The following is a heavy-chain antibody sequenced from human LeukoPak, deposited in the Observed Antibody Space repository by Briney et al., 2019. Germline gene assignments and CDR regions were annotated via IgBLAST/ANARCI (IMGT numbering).Heavy chain of an antibody. CDR3: ALGDCSSTSCYVFDY. D-gene: IGHD2-2*01. V-gene: IGHV4-39*07. CDR2: IYYSGIT. Sequence: SETLSLTCTVSGGSISSSTYHWGWIRQPPGKGLEWIGSIYYSGITYYNPSLKSRVTISVDTSKNQFSLRLSSVTAADTAVYFCALGDCSSTSCYVFDYWGQGTLVTVSS. CDR1: GGSISSSTYH. J-gene: IGHJ4*02.